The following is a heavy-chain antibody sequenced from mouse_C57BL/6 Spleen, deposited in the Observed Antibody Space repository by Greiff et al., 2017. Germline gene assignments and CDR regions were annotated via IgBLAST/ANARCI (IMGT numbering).Heavy chain of an antibody. Sequence: EVKLVESGGGLVQPGGSLSLSCAASGFTFTDYYMSWVRQPPGKALEWLGFIRNKANGYTTEYSASVKGRFTISRDNSLSILYLQMNALRDEDSATYYCARSDYDYEGGFDYWGQGTTLTVSS. J-gene: IGHJ2*01. CDR2: IRNKANGYTT. D-gene: IGHD2-4*01. CDR3: ARSDYDYEGGFDY. V-gene: IGHV7-3*01. CDR1: GFTFTDYY.